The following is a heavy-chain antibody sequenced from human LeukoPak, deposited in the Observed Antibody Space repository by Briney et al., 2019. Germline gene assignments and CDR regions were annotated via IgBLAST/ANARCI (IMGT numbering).Heavy chain of an antibody. D-gene: IGHD3-10*01. CDR1: GFTFSGSA. V-gene: IGHV3-73*01. CDR3: TGNYYGSGSYADFDY. J-gene: IGHJ4*02. CDR2: IRSKANTYAT. Sequence: PGGSLRLSCAASGFTFSGSAMLWVRQASGKGLEWVGRIRSKANTYATAYAAPVKGRFIISRDDSKNTAYLQMDSLKTEDTAVYYCTGNYYGSGSYADFDYWGQGTLVTVSS.